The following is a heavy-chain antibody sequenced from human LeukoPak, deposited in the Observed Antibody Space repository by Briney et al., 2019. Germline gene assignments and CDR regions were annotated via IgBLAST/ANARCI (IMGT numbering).Heavy chain of an antibody. Sequence: SETLSLTCAVYGGSFSGYYWSWIRQPPGKGLEWIGEINHSGSTNYNPSLKSRVTISVDTSKNQFSLKLSSVTAADTVVYYCARRRITMVRGNWFDPWGQGTLVTVSS. V-gene: IGHV4-34*01. D-gene: IGHD3-10*01. J-gene: IGHJ5*02. CDR1: GGSFSGYY. CDR2: INHSGST. CDR3: ARRRITMVRGNWFDP.